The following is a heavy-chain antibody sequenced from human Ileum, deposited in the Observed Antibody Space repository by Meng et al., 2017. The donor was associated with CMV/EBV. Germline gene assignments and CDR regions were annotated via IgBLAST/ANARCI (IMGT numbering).Heavy chain of an antibody. Sequence: GSLRLSCAVYGGSFSGYYWSWIRQPPGKGLEWIGEINHSGSTNYNPSLKSRVTISVDTSKNQFSLKLSSVTAADTAVYYCATYTYYDFWSGSQGFQHWGQGTLVTVSS. J-gene: IGHJ1*01. CDR3: ATYTYYDFWSGSQGFQH. V-gene: IGHV4-34*01. CDR1: GGSFSGYY. D-gene: IGHD3-3*01. CDR2: INHSGST.